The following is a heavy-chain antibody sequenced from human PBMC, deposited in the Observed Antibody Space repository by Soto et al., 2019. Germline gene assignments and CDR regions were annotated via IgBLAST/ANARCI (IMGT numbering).Heavy chain of an antibody. CDR3: ARGVAVTSDS. J-gene: IGHJ4*02. D-gene: IGHD4-17*01. V-gene: IGHV1-8*01. CDR1: GYTFTSYD. CDR2: MNPNSGNT. Sequence: GASVKVSCKASGYTFTSYDINWVRQASGEGLEWMGWMNPNSGNTGFAQKFQGRVTMTRNTSISTAYMELSGLRSDDTAVYYCARGVAVTSDSWGQGTLVTVSS.